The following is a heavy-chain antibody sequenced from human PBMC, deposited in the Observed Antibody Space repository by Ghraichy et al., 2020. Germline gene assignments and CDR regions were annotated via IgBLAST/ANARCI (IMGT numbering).Heavy chain of an antibody. J-gene: IGHJ4*02. CDR3: ARDSGFYYFDY. CDR2: IKQDGNEK. CDR1: RFTFSSYW. D-gene: IGHD5-12*01. Sequence: LSLTCAASRFTFSSYWMGWVRQAPGKGLEWVANIKQDGNEKYYVDSVKGRFTISRDNAKNSLYLQMNSLRAEDTAVYYCARDSGFYYFDYWGQGTLVTVSS. V-gene: IGHV3-7*01.